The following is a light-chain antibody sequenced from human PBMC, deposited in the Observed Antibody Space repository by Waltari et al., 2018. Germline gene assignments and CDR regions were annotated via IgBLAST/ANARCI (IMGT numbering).Light chain of an antibody. CDR3: LLYFGGARGV. V-gene: IGLV7-43*01. J-gene: IGLJ3*02. CDR2: STN. Sequence: QTVVTQEPSLTVSPGGTVTLPCASTTAAVTGAFSPHWFQQKPGQAPRALIYSTNMRHSWTPARFSGSLLGGKAALTLSGVQPEDEAEYYCLLYFGGARGVFGGGTKLTVL. CDR1: TAAVTGAFS.